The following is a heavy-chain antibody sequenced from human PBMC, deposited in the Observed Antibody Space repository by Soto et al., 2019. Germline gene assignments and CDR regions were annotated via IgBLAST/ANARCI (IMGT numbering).Heavy chain of an antibody. J-gene: IGHJ4*02. CDR2: INPNSGGT. D-gene: IGHD2-15*01. CDR1: GYTFTGYY. V-gene: IGHV1-2*02. CDR3: ARDLAKGGGSAGFDY. Sequence: ASVEVSCKASGYTFTGYYIHWVRQAPGQGLEWMGWINPNSGGTKYPQKFQGRVTMTRDTSIRTVYMSLTGLKSDDTAVYFCARDLAKGGGSAGFDYWGEGSLVTVSS.